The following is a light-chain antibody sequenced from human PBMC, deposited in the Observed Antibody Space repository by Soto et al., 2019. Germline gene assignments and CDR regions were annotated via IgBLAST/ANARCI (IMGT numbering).Light chain of an antibody. CDR2: GAS. CDR3: QQYGRSPIFT. CDR1: PSVSSSY. J-gene: IGKJ3*01. Sequence: EIVLTQSPGTLSLSPGERATLSCRASPSVSSSYLAWYQQKPGQAPMLLIYGASSRSSCIPDTFSGSGSGTEFTLTISRLEPEDFAVYYGQQYGRSPIFTFGPGTKVDIK. V-gene: IGKV3-20*01.